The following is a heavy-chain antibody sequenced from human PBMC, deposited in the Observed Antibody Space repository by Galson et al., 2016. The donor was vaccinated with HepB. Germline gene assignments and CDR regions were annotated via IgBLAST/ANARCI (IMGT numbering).Heavy chain of an antibody. CDR3: AKGQQLAYFDY. CDR1: GFTSSSYA. V-gene: IGHV3-23*01. D-gene: IGHD6-13*01. Sequence: SLRLSCAASGFTSSSYAMSWVRQAPGKGLEWVSAISGSDGSTYYADSVKGRFTISRDNSKNTLYLQMNSLRAEDTAVYYCAKGQQLAYFDYWGQGTLVTVSS. J-gene: IGHJ4*02. CDR2: ISGSDGST.